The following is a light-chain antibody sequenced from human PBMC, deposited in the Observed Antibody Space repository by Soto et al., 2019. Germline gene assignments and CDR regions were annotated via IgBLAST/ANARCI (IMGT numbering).Light chain of an antibody. CDR1: ESISGY. V-gene: IGKV3-11*01. CDR3: QQRSTWAIT. Sequence: EIVLTQSPATLSLSPGERGTLSCRASESISGYLAWYQQRPGQAPRLLIYDASNRATGIPARFSGSGSGTDSALAISSLEPEDFGVYYCQQRSTWAITFGQGTRLEIK. J-gene: IGKJ5*01. CDR2: DAS.